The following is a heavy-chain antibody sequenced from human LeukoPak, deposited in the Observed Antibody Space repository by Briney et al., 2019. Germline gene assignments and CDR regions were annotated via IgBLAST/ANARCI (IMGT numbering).Heavy chain of an antibody. D-gene: IGHD3-22*01. Sequence: GGSLRLSCAASKFAFSSYAMSWVRQAPGKGLEWVSAISGGGGNTYYADSVKGRFTISRDNSKNTLYLQMNSLRDEDTAVYYCAKHRFESGGYHSTDWGQGTLVTVSS. CDR1: KFAFSSYA. J-gene: IGHJ4*02. V-gene: IGHV3-23*01. CDR2: ISGGGGNT. CDR3: AKHRFESGGYHSTD.